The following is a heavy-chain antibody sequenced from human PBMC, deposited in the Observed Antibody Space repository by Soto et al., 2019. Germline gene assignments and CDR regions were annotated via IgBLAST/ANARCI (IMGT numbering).Heavy chain of an antibody. Sequence: SVKVSCKASGGTFSSYAISWVRQAPGQGLEWMGGIIPIFGTANYAQKFQGRVTITADESTSTAYMELSSLRSEDTAVYYCARDSSYYYDSSGPTGADVWGQGTTVTVSS. J-gene: IGHJ6*02. D-gene: IGHD3-22*01. CDR2: IIPIFGTA. CDR1: GGTFSSYA. CDR3: ARDSSYYYDSSGPTGADV. V-gene: IGHV1-69*13.